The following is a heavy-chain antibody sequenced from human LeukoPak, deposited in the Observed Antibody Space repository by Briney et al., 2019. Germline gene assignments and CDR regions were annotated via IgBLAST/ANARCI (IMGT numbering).Heavy chain of an antibody. V-gene: IGHV3-23*01. Sequence: GGPLRLFCAASGFPFSTYAMRWVRQAPGKGLEWVSSIRGSDGSTYYADSVKGRFAISRDNSKNTLYLQMNSLRAEDTAVYYCAKDVYGDYGGLDYWGQGTLVTVSS. CDR2: IRGSDGST. J-gene: IGHJ4*02. CDR3: AKDVYGDYGGLDY. D-gene: IGHD4-17*01. CDR1: GFPFSTYA.